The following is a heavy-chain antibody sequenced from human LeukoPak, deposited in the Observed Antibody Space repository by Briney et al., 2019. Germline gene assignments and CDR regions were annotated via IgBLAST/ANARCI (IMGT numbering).Heavy chain of an antibody. D-gene: IGHD3-3*01. J-gene: IGHJ4*02. CDR2: IWYDGSNK. CDR1: GFTFSSYG. CDR3: ARDGNYDFWSGYYPFDY. Sequence: PGGSLRLSCAASGFTFSSYGMHWVRQAPGKGLEWVAVIWYDGSNKYYADSVKGRFTISRDNSKNTLYLQMNSLRAEDTAVYYCARDGNYDFWSGYYPFDYWGQGTLVTVSS. V-gene: IGHV3-33*01.